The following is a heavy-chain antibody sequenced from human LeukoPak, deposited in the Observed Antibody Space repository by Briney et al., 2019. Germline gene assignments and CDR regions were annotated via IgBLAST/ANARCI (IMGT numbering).Heavy chain of an antibody. CDR2: IIPIFGTA. D-gene: IGHD5-12*01. Sequence: SVTVSCKASGGTFSSYASSWVRQAPGQGLEWIGGIIPIFGTANYAQKFQGRVTITADESTSTAYMELSSLRSEDTAVYYCARDVDIVATKDYYYYGMDVWGQGTTVTVSS. J-gene: IGHJ6*02. V-gene: IGHV1-69*01. CDR1: GGTFSSYA. CDR3: ARDVDIVATKDYYYYGMDV.